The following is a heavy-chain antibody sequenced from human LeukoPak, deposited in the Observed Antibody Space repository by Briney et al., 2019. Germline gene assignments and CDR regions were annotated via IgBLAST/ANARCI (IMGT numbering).Heavy chain of an antibody. J-gene: IGHJ5*02. Sequence: SETLSLTCTVSGGSLSSYHWSWSPQPPGKGLEWIGYMYYSGSTNYNPSLKSRVTISLDTSKNKFSLKLSSVTAADTAVYYCARNIGCLDHWGQGTLVTVSS. V-gene: IGHV4-59*01. CDR3: ARNIGCLDH. CDR1: GGSLSSYH. D-gene: IGHD2/OR15-2a*01. CDR2: MYYSGST.